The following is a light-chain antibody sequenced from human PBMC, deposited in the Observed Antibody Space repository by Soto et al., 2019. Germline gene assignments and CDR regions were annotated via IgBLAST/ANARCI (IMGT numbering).Light chain of an antibody. CDR3: QYYGGSPWT. J-gene: IGKJ1*01. V-gene: IGKV3-20*01. Sequence: DIVLTQSPGTLSLSQGERATLSCRASQIVSSNNLAWYQQRPGQAPRLLIYDASRRATGIPDRFSGSGSGTDFTLTISGLEPEDFAVYCCQYYGGSPWTFGQGTKVEVK. CDR2: DAS. CDR1: QIVSSNN.